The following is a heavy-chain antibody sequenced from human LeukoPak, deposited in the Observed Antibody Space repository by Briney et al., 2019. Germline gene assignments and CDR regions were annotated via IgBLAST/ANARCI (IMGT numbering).Heavy chain of an antibody. CDR1: GFTFDDYG. J-gene: IGHJ6*03. Sequence: PGRSLRLSCAASGFTFDDYGMSWVRQAPGKGLEWVSGINWKGGSTGYADSVKGRFTISRDNAKNSLYLQMNSLRAEDTALYYCARSPDYYYYYMDVWGKGTTVTVSS. V-gene: IGHV3-20*04. CDR2: INWKGGST. CDR3: ARSPDYYYYYMDV.